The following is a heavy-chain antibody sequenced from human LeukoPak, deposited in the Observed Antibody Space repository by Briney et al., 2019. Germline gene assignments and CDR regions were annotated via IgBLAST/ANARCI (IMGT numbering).Heavy chain of an antibody. Sequence: GGSLRLSCAASGFTFSSYGMHWVRQAPGKGLEWVAFIRYDGSNKYYAESVKGRFTISRDNAKHSLYLQVNSLRAQDSAVYYCARELYSSSWTPLGYWRQGTIVTVSS. J-gene: IGHJ4*02. CDR3: ARELYSSSWTPLGY. D-gene: IGHD6-13*01. V-gene: IGHV3-30*02. CDR2: IRYDGSNK. CDR1: GFTFSSYG.